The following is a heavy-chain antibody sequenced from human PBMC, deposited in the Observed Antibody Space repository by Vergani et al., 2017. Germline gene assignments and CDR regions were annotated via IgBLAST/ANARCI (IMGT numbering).Heavy chain of an antibody. CDR3: AKETKDDTVEAPAAIQGTFDN. D-gene: IGHD2-2*02. CDR2: IWSDGSKK. J-gene: IGHJ4*02. Sequence: QVQLVESGGGVVQPGRSLRLSCAASGLTFSNYAMHWVRQAPGKGLEWVAVIWSDGSKKYYGDSVRGRFTISRDNSKNTLYRQMNSLRAEDTAVYYCAKETKDDTVEAPAAIQGTFDNWGQGTLVTVSS. CDR1: GLTFSNYA. V-gene: IGHV3-33*06.